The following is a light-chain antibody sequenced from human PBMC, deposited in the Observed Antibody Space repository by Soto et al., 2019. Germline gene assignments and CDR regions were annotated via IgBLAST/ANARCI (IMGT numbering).Light chain of an antibody. CDR1: SSNIGAGYH. J-gene: IGLJ1*01. V-gene: IGLV1-40*01. Sequence: QSVLTQPPSVSGAPGQRVTISCTGTSSNIGAGYHVHRYQQHPGIAPKLLISHNNNRPSGVPDRFSGSKSDTSASLAITGLQADDEADYYCQSYDNSLSGYVFGTGTKVTVL. CDR2: HNN. CDR3: QSYDNSLSGYV.